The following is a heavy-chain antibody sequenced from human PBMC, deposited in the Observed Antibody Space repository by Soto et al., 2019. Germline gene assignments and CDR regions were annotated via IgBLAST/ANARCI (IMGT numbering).Heavy chain of an antibody. J-gene: IGHJ6*03. CDR1: GYTFTSYD. V-gene: IGHV1-8*01. CDR2: MNPNSGNT. CDR3: ARRSTGATSRLSYYYYMDV. Sequence: ASVKVSCKASGYTFTSYDINWVRQATGQGLEWMGWMNPNSGNTGYAQKFQGRVTMTRNTSISTAYMELSSLRSEDTAVYYCARRSTGATSRLSYYYYMDVWGKGTTVTXSS. D-gene: IGHD1-26*01.